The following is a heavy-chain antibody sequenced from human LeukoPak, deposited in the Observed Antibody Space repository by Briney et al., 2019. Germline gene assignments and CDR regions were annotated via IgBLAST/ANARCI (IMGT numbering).Heavy chain of an antibody. Sequence: PGGSLRLSCEVSGFTVSSNYLSWVRQAPGKGLEWVSLIYSGGSTYYADSVKGRFIISRDNSQNTLCLQMNSLRVDDTAVYYCARDRYSSGWFDYWGQGILVTVSS. CDR3: ARDRYSSGWFDY. CDR2: IYSGGST. D-gene: IGHD6-19*01. J-gene: IGHJ5*01. V-gene: IGHV3-66*01. CDR1: GFTVSSNY.